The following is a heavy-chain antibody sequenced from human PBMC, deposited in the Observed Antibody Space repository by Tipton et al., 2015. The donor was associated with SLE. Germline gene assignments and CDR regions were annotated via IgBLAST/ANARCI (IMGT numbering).Heavy chain of an antibody. CDR2: IYFTDNT. J-gene: IGHJ6*03. Sequence: LRLSCTVSGGSVSSGGYYWSWIRQLPGKGLEFIGYIYFTDNTYYNPSLKSRLTISVDTSKNQFSLKLSSVTAADTAVYYCARGGHKANFYYMDVWGKGTTVTVSS. CDR1: GGSVSSGGYY. D-gene: IGHD5-12*01. CDR3: ARGGHKANFYYMDV. V-gene: IGHV4-30-4*08.